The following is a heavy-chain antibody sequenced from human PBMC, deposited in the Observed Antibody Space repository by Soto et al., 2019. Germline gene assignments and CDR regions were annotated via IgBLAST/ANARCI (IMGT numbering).Heavy chain of an antibody. D-gene: IGHD3-16*01. CDR2: ISYDGSNK. V-gene: IGHV3-30*18. CDR1: GFTFSSYG. J-gene: IGHJ6*02. Sequence: QVQLVESGGGVVQPGRSLRLSCAASGFTFSSYGMHWVRQAPGKGLEWVAVISYDGSNKYYADSVKGRFTISRDNSKNTLYLQMNSLRAEDTAVYYCANNDDYGWGSYAYYYYGMDVWGQGTTVTVSS. CDR3: ANNDDYGWGSYAYYYYGMDV.